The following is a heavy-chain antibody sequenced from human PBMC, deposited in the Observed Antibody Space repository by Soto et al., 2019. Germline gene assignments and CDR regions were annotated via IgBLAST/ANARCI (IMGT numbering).Heavy chain of an antibody. V-gene: IGHV3-11*01. J-gene: IGHJ6*02. Sequence: GGSLRLSCAASGFTFSDYYMSWIRQAPGKGLEWVSYISSSGSTIYYADSVKGRFTISRDNAKNSLYLQMNSLRAEDTAVYYCARRCSGGSCSSYGMDVWGQGTTVTVSS. CDR1: GFTFSDYY. D-gene: IGHD2-15*01. CDR2: ISSSGSTI. CDR3: ARRCSGGSCSSYGMDV.